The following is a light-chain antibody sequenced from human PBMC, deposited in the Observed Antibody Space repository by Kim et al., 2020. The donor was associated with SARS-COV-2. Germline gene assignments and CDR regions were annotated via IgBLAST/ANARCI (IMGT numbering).Light chain of an antibody. J-gene: IGLJ3*02. CDR1: RSDVGTYIY. Sequence: HSDTLSCADTRSDVGTYIYVSGYQQHPDKAPKLRIYDVSKRPSGVPERFSASKSGNTASLTISGLQAEDEADYYCCSYAGSYSWVFGGGTKLTVL. CDR3: CSYAGSYSWV. CDR2: DVS. V-gene: IGLV2-11*01.